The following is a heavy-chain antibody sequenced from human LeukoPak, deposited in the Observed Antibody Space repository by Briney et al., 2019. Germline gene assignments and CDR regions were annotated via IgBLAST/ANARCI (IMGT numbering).Heavy chain of an antibody. CDR1: GFTFSSYA. CDR2: ISNSGGRT. J-gene: IGHJ4*02. CDR3: ARGYTTVRVVSILVY. D-gene: IGHD3-3*01. Sequence: PGGSLRLSCAGSGFTFSSYAMSWVRQAPGKGLEWVSAISNSGGRTYYADSVKGRFTISRDKSKTTLYLQMNSLRAEDRAVCYCARGYTTVRVVSILVYWAEGPLVSVSS. V-gene: IGHV3-23*01.